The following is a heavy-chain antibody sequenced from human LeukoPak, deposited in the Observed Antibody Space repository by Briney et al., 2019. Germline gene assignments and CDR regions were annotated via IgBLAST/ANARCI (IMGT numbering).Heavy chain of an antibody. D-gene: IGHD3-9*01. J-gene: IGHJ2*01. CDR3: ARDLDWVFDL. CDR1: GYTFTSYG. Sequence: ASVKVSCKTSGYTFTSYGISWVRQAPGQGLEWMGWISAYNGNTNYAQNFQGRVTMTTDTSTSTAYMELRSLRSDDRAVYYCARDLDWVFDLWGRGTLVTVSS. CDR2: ISAYNGNT. V-gene: IGHV1-18*01.